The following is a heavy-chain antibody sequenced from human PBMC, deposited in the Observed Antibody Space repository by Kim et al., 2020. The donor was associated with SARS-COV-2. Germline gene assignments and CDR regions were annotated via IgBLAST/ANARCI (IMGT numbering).Heavy chain of an antibody. D-gene: IGHD1-26*01. Sequence: SETLSLTCAVYGGSFSGYYWSWIRQPPGKGLEWIGEINHSGSTNYNPSLKSRVTISVDTSKNQFSLKLSSVTAADTAVYYCARDRGSYYYYYGMDVWGQGTTVTVSS. V-gene: IGHV4-34*01. CDR3: ARDRGSYYYYYGMDV. CDR2: INHSGST. CDR1: GGSFSGYY. J-gene: IGHJ6*02.